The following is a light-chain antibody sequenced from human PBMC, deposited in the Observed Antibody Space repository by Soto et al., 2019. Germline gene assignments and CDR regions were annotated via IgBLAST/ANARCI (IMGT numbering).Light chain of an antibody. J-gene: IGLJ1*01. CDR3: CSYAGSYKGYV. V-gene: IGLV2-11*01. CDR1: SSDVGGYNY. CDR2: DVS. Sequence: QSALTQPRSVSGSPGQSVTISCTGTSSDVGGYNYVSWYQQHPGKAPKFTIYDVSKRPSGVPDRFSGSKSGNTASLTISGLQAEDEADYYCCSYAGSYKGYVFGSGTKLTVL.